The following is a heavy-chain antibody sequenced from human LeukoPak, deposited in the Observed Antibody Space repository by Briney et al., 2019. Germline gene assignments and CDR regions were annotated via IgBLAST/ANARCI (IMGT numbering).Heavy chain of an antibody. J-gene: IGHJ4*02. CDR1: GGTFSSYA. D-gene: IGHD3-22*01. Sequence: SVKVSCKASGGTFSSYAISWVRQAPGQGLEWMGGIIPIFGTANYAQKFQGRVTITADESTSTAYMELSSLRSEDTAVYYCATAITMMFYFDYWGQGTLVTVSS. CDR3: ATAITMMFYFDY. V-gene: IGHV1-69*13. CDR2: IIPIFGTA.